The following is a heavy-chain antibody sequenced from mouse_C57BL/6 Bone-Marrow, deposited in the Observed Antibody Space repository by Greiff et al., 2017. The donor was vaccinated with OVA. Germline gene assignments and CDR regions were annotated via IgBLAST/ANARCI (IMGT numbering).Heavy chain of an antibody. Sequence: VQLQQSGPELVKPGASVKISCKASGYAFSSSWMNWVKQRPGQGLEWIGRIYPGDGDTNYNGKFKGKATLTADKSSSTAYMQLSSLTSEDSAVYFCARCKLRRYAMDYWGQGTSVTVSS. CDR3: ARCKLRRYAMDY. J-gene: IGHJ4*01. CDR1: GYAFSSSW. D-gene: IGHD1-1*01. CDR2: IYPGDGDT. V-gene: IGHV1-82*01.